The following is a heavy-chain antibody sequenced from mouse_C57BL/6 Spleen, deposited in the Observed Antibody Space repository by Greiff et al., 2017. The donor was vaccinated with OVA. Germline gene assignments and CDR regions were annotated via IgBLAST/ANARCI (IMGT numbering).Heavy chain of an antibody. CDR1: GYTFTSYW. V-gene: IGHV1-55*01. D-gene: IGHD2-4*01. CDR2: IYPGSGST. Sequence: QVQLQQPGAELVKPGASVKMSCKASGYTFTSYWITWVKQRPGQGLEWIGDIYPGSGSTNYNEKFKSKATLTVDTSSSTAYMQLSSLTSEDSAVYYCARFYYDYASGDAMDYWGQGTSVTVSS. CDR3: ARFYYDYASGDAMDY. J-gene: IGHJ4*01.